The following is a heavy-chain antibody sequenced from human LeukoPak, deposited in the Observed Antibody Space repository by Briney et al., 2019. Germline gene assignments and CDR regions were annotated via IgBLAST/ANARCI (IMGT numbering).Heavy chain of an antibody. CDR1: GITFNRYW. CDR3: ATEGPHNFDY. Sequence: GGSLRLSCVASGITFNRYWMHWVRQAPGKGLVWVASINFDGSVKTYADSVKGQFTISRDNAKNTLYVQMNSLTAEDAAVYYCATEGPHNFDYWGLGTLVTVSS. J-gene: IGHJ4*02. V-gene: IGHV3-74*01. CDR2: INFDGSVK.